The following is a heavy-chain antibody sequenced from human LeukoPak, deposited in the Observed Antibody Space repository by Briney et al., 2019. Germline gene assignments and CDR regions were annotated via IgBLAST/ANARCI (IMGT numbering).Heavy chain of an antibody. CDR2: INPDSGGT. J-gene: IGHJ4*02. CDR3: ARSKMGVTTPASDY. V-gene: IGHV1-2*02. D-gene: IGHD1-26*01. CDR1: VSTLTVYY. Sequence: GASVKVSCKASVSTLTVYYMHWVRQAPGQSLEWMGWINPDSGGTNYAQDFQGRVTMTRDTSISTAYMELSRLRSDDTAVYYCARSKMGVTTPASDYWGQGTLVTVSS.